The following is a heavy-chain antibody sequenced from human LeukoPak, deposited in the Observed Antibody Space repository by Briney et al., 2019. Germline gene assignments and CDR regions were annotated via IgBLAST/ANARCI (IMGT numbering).Heavy chain of an antibody. CDR1: GYTFTNYG. V-gene: IGHV7-4-1*02. J-gene: IGHJ3*02. Sequence: ASVKVSCKASGYTFTNYGMNWVRQAPGQGLEWMGWINTNTGNPTYAQGFTGRFVFSLDTSVSTAYLQISSLKAEDTAVYFCAGPGVTGGRASDIWGQGTVVTVSS. CDR3: AGPGVTGGRASDI. D-gene: IGHD2-21*02. CDR2: INTNTGNP.